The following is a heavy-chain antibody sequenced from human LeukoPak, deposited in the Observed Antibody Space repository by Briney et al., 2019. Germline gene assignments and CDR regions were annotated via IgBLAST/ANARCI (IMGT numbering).Heavy chain of an antibody. J-gene: IGHJ6*03. CDR2: ISSDGKNK. CDR1: GFTFNTFP. Sequence: GRSLRLSCAASGFTFNTFPMHWVRQAPGRGLEWVIVISSDGKNKYNADSVKDRFTISRDNSQNTVYLEMNSLRTEDTAVYYCARGQQPRHFYYYYMDVWGKGTTVTVSS. CDR3: ARGQQPRHFYYYYMDV. D-gene: IGHD1-14*01. V-gene: IGHV3-30*04.